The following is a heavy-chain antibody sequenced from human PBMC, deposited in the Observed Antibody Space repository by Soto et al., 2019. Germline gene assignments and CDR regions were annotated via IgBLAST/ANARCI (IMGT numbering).Heavy chain of an antibody. Sequence: QVQLVQSGAEVKKPGASVKVSCKASGYTFTSYGISWVRQAPEQGLEWMGWISAYNGNTNYAQKLQGRVTMTTDTSTSTAYMELRSLRSDDTAVYYCARNYYGSGSYLRMGGNWFDPWGQGTLVTVSS. CDR1: GYTFTSYG. CDR3: ARNYYGSGSYLRMGGNWFDP. CDR2: ISAYNGNT. J-gene: IGHJ5*02. V-gene: IGHV1-18*01. D-gene: IGHD3-10*01.